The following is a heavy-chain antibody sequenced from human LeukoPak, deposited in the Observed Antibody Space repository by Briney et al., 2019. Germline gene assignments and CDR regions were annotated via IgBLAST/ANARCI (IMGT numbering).Heavy chain of an antibody. J-gene: IGHJ4*02. V-gene: IGHV1-46*01. CDR2: INPRAGTT. CDR1: GYSFTSYY. Sequence: ASVKVSCKASGYSFTSYYIHWVRQAPGQGLEWMGIINPRAGTTVYAQKFQGGVTMTSDTSTNTVYMELRSLKSEDTAVYYCARGAPGGSDPFDYWGQGTQITVSS. CDR3: ARGAPGGSDPFDY. D-gene: IGHD2-21*02.